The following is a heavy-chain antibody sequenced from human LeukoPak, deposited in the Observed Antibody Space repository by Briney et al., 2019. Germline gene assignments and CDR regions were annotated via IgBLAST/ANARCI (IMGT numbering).Heavy chain of an antibody. D-gene: IGHD1-26*01. CDR3: ARDGSRWEPPDDAFDI. V-gene: IGHV1-18*01. CDR2: ISAYNGNT. J-gene: IGHJ3*02. Sequence: ASVKVSCKASGYTFTSYGISWVRQAPGQGLEWMGWISAYNGNTNYAQKVQGRVTMTTDTSTSTAYMELRSLRSDDTAVYYCARDGSRWEPPDDAFDIWGQRTMVTVSS. CDR1: GYTFTSYG.